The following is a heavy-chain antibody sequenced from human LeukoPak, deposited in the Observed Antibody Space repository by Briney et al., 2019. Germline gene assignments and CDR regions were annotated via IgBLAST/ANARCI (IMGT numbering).Heavy chain of an antibody. CDR2: IYYSGST. CDR3: ARGTVADRQRAPPKEWFGP. Sequence: PSETLSLTCTVSGGSISSYYWSWIRQPPGKGLEWIGYIYYSGSTNYNPSLKSRVTISVDTSKNQFSLKLSSVTAADTAVYYCARGTVADRQRAPPKEWFGPWGQGTLVTVSS. V-gene: IGHV4-59*01. J-gene: IGHJ5*02. D-gene: IGHD6-6*01. CDR1: GGSISSYY.